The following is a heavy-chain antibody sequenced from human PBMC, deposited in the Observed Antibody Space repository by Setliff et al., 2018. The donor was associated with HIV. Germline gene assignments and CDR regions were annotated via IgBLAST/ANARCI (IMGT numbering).Heavy chain of an antibody. J-gene: IGHJ5*02. CDR2: INTNTGNP. Sequence: GASVKVSCKASGYTFTNYAINWVRQAPGQGLGWMGWINTNTGNPTYAQGFTGRFVFSLDTSVSTAYLQISSLKAEDTAMYYCARGCNGGNCYHGGGWFDPWGQGTLVTVSS. CDR1: GYTFTNYA. D-gene: IGHD2-15*01. CDR3: ARGCNGGNCYHGGGWFDP. V-gene: IGHV7-4-1*02.